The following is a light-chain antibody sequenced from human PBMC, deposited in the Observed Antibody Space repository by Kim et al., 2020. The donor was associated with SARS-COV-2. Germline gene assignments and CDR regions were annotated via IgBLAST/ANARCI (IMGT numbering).Light chain of an antibody. CDR1: VLAKKY. V-gene: IGLV3-27*01. J-gene: IGLJ3*02. CDR2: KDS. Sequence: SYELTQPSSVSVSPGHTARITCSGDVLAKKYARWFQQKPGQAPVVVIYKDSERPSGIPERFSGSSSGTTVTLTISGVQVEDEADYYCYSAADNIGVFGGGTKLTVL. CDR3: YSAADNIGV.